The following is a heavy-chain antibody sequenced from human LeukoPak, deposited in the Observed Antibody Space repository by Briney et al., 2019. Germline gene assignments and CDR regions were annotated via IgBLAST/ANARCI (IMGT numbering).Heavy chain of an antibody. CDR3: AKLPQVAGDGYNFDY. CDR2: ISGRGGSV. Sequence: GGSLRLSCAASGFTFSSYAMGWVRQAPGKGLEWVSTISGRGGSVDYADSVKGRFIIFRDNSKNTLYLQMSSLRAEDTAVYYCAKLPQVAGDGYNFDYWGQGTLATVSS. CDR1: GFTFSSYA. D-gene: IGHD5-24*01. J-gene: IGHJ4*02. V-gene: IGHV3-23*01.